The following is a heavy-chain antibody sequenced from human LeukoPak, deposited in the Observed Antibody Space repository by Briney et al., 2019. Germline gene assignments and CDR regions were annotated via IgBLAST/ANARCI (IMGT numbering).Heavy chain of an antibody. Sequence: GGSLRLSCAASGFTFSSHWMSWVRQAPGKGLEWVANIKEDGSEKYYVDSVKGRFTISRDNAKNSLYLQMNSLRAEDTAVYYCARAPHDYWGQGTLVTVSS. CDR2: IKEDGSEK. CDR3: ARAPHDY. V-gene: IGHV3-7*01. J-gene: IGHJ4*02. CDR1: GFTFSSHW.